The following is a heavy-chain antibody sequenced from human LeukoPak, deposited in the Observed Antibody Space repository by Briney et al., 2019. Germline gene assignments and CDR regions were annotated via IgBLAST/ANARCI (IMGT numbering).Heavy chain of an antibody. V-gene: IGHV3-11*01. Sequence: PGGSLRLSCAASGFTFSHYYMTWIRQAPGKGLEWVAYISSSGSTKFYADSVKGRFTISRDNAKNSLYLQMNSLRAEDTAVYYCARGPMSIYGMDVWGQGTTVTVS. CDR1: GFTFSHYY. J-gene: IGHJ6*02. CDR2: ISSSGSTK. CDR3: ARGPMSIYGMDV.